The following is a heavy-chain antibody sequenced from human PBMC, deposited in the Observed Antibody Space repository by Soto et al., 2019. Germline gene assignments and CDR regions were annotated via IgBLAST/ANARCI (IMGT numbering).Heavy chain of an antibody. V-gene: IGHV3-53*01. Sequence: EVELVESGGGLIQPGGSLRLSCAASGFTVNTKHMSWVRQAXGKGLEWVSVFYSGGDTNYADSVKGRFTISRDSAKNTLXXYMNSLRLDDTXLXYCVGAMGSGSSAGVYWGQGTLVTVSS. CDR1: GFTVNTKH. CDR3: VGAMGSGSSAGVY. D-gene: IGHD6-6*01. J-gene: IGHJ4*02. CDR2: FYSGGDT.